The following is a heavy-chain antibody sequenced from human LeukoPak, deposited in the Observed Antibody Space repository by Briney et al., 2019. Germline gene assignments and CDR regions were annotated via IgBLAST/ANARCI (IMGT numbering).Heavy chain of an antibody. Sequence: GRSLRLSCAASGFTFTSYAMSWVRQAPGKGLEWVSAISGSGGGTSYADSVKGRFTISRDNSKNTLYLQMNSLRAEDTAVYYCARDRGSGRGGFDYWGQGTLVTVSS. D-gene: IGHD3-10*01. CDR2: ISGSGGGT. J-gene: IGHJ4*02. CDR3: ARDRGSGRGGFDY. CDR1: GFTFTSYA. V-gene: IGHV3-23*01.